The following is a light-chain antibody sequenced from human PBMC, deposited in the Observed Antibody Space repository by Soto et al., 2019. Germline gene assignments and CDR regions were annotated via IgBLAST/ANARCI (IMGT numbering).Light chain of an antibody. CDR1: QSISSY. CDR2: DAT. Sequence: DIQMTQSPSSLSASVGDRVTITFRASQSISSYLNWYQQRPGKAPNLLIYDATRLHSGVPPRFSGSGYGTDFTLTITSLQLEDFATYYCQQSDVSPRTFGQGTKVDI. J-gene: IGKJ1*01. CDR3: QQSDVSPRT. V-gene: IGKV1-39*01.